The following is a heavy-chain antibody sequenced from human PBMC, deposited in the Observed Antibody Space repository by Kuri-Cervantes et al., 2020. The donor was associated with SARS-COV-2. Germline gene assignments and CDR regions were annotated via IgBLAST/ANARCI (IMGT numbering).Heavy chain of an antibody. CDR3: CSKHFDY. CDR2: MNPNSGNT. CDR1: GYTFTSYD. J-gene: IGHJ4*02. D-gene: IGHD3-10*02. V-gene: IGHV1-8*02. Sequence: ASVKVSCKASGYTFTSYDINWVRQATGQGLEWMGWMNPNSGNTGYAQKFQGRVTMTRDTSISTAYMELSRLRSDDTAVYYCCSKHFDYRGQGTLVTVSS.